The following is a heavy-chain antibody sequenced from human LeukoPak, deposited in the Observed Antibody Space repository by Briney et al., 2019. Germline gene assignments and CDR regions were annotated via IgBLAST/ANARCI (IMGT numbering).Heavy chain of an antibody. V-gene: IGHV4-59*01. D-gene: IGHD4-17*01. Sequence: PSETLSLTCSVSGGSISTYYWSWIRLPPGKGLEWIGYIYYSGSTNYHPSLKSRVTISVDTSKNQFSLKLSSETAEDTAVYYCARRHDYGDYPGYFDLWGRGTLVTVSS. CDR1: GGSISTYY. CDR3: ARRHDYGDYPGYFDL. CDR2: IYYSGST. J-gene: IGHJ2*01.